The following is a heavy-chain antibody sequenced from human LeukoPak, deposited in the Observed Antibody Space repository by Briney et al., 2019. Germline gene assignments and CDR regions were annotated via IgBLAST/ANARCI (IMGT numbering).Heavy chain of an antibody. CDR2: ISWNSGSI. CDR1: GFTFDAYA. Sequence: GMSLRLSCAASGFTFDAYAIHWVRQAPGKGLEWVSGISWNSGSIGYADSVKGRFTISRDSAKNSLYLQMNSLRAEDTAVYYCARDKGWLQLLDYWGQGTLVTVSS. V-gene: IGHV3-9*01. J-gene: IGHJ4*02. D-gene: IGHD5-24*01. CDR3: ARDKGWLQLLDY.